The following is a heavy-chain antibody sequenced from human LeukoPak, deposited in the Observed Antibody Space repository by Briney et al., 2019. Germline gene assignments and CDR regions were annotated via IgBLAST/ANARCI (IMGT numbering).Heavy chain of an antibody. CDR1: GFTFSDYY. CDR3: ARDLVEFVVVTAIDY. D-gene: IGHD2-21*02. J-gene: IGHJ4*01. Sequence: AGGSLRLSCAASGFTFSDYYMSWIRQAPGKGLEWVSYISSSGSTIYYADSVKGRFTISRDNAKNSLYLQMNSLRAEDTAVYYCARDLVEFVVVTAIDYWGQGTLVTVSS. V-gene: IGHV3-11*04. CDR2: ISSSGSTI.